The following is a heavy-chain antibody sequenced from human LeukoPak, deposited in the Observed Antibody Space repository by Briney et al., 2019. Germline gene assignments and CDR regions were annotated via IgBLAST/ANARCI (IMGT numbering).Heavy chain of an antibody. CDR3: ARGSARDSSGYYYDPLDY. CDR2: ISSSSSYI. J-gene: IGHJ4*02. Sequence: PGGSLRLSCAASGFTFSSYSMSWVRQAPGKGLEWVSSISSSSSYIYYADSVKGRFTISRDNAKNSLYLQMNSLRAEDTAVYYCARGSARDSSGYYYDPLDYWGQGTLVTVSS. V-gene: IGHV3-21*01. D-gene: IGHD3-22*01. CDR1: GFTFSSYS.